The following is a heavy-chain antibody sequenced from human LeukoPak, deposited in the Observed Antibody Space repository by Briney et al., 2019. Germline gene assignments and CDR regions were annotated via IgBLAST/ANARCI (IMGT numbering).Heavy chain of an antibody. V-gene: IGHV3-7*01. CDR2: VRQDGSET. J-gene: IGHJ4*02. CDR3: ARPPYSGGWYLMF. CDR1: GFTFSNYW. D-gene: IGHD6-19*01. Sequence: PGGSLRLSCAASGFTFSNYWMSWVRQPRGKGREWVANVRQDGSETYYVDSVKGRFTISRDNTKNSLYLQMNSLRAEDTAVYYCARPPYSGGWYLMFWGQGTLVTVSS.